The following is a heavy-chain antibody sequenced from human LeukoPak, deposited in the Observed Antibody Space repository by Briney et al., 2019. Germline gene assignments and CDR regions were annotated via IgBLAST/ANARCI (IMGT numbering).Heavy chain of an antibody. CDR3: ATLYGDYVTSDY. V-gene: IGHV1-2*02. J-gene: IGHJ4*02. CDR1: GYSFIVYY. CDR2: INPSSGGT. D-gene: IGHD4-17*01. Sequence: ASVKVSCKASGYSFIVYYIHWVRPAPGQGLEWMGWINPSSGGTHYAQKFLGRVTMTRDTSISTAYMELSRLRSDDTAVYYCATLYGDYVTSDYWGLGTLVTVSS.